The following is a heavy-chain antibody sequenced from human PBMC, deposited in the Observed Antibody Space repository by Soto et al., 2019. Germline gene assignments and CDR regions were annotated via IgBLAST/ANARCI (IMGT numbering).Heavy chain of an antibody. D-gene: IGHD6-13*01. CDR1: GYRFTSYY. V-gene: IGHV1-46*03. CDR3: ARSRGAAAGINWFDP. Sequence: QVQVVQSGAEVKKSGASVKISCKASGYRFTSYYMHWVRQAPGQGLEWMGIINPNSGITNYAQNFQGRVTMTRDTSTSTVYMELSSLKSEDTAVYYCARSRGAAAGINWFDPWGQGTLVTVSS. J-gene: IGHJ5*02. CDR2: INPNSGIT.